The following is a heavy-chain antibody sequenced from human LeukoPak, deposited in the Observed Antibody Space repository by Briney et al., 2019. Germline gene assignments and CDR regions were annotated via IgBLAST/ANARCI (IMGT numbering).Heavy chain of an antibody. V-gene: IGHV3-48*04. CDR2: ISSSGSII. J-gene: IGHJ4*02. D-gene: IGHD4-17*01. CDR1: GFTFSSYS. CDR3: ARSDLGDSIDY. Sequence: GGSLRLSCAASGFTFSSYSMNWVRQAPGKGLEWVSYISSSGSIIYYADSVKGRFTLSRDNAKNSLFLQMNSLRAEDTALYYCARSDLGDSIDYWGQGTLVTVSS.